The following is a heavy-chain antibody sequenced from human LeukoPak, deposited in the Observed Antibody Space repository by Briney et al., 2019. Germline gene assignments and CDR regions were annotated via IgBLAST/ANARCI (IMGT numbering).Heavy chain of an antibody. Sequence: GGSLRLSCAASGFTVSSNYRSWVRQAPGKGLEWVSVIYSGGSTYYADSVKGRFTISRDNSKNTLYLQMNSLRAEDTAVYYCAREDSEMATTGWGQGTLVTVSS. D-gene: IGHD5-24*01. J-gene: IGHJ4*02. CDR2: IYSGGST. V-gene: IGHV3-53*01. CDR3: AREDSEMATTG. CDR1: GFTVSSNY.